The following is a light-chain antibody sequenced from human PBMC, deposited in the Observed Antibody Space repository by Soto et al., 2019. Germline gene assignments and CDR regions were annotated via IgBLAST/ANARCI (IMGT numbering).Light chain of an antibody. CDR1: QSVSGN. J-gene: IGKJ4*01. Sequence: EIVMTQSPATLSVSPGERATLSCRASQSVSGNVAWYQQKPGQAPRLLIYGASTRTTGVPAWFSGSESGTELPITISSLEAEAFDVYFCQQYNLWPPVTFGGATKVEF. CDR2: GAS. CDR3: QQYNLWPPVT. V-gene: IGKV3-15*01.